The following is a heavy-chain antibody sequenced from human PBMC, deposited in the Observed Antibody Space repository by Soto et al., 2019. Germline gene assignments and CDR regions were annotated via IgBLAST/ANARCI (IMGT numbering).Heavy chain of an antibody. CDR2: IYYSGST. CDR1: GGSISSYY. CDR3: ARLYGLDAFDI. D-gene: IGHD3-16*02. V-gene: IGHV4-59*08. J-gene: IGHJ3*02. Sequence: QVQLQESGPGLVKPSETLSLTCTVSGGSISSYYWSWIRQPPGKGLEWIGYIYYSGSTNYYPSLKSRVTISVDTSKNQFSLKLSSVTAADTAVYYCARLYGLDAFDIWGQGTMVTVSS.